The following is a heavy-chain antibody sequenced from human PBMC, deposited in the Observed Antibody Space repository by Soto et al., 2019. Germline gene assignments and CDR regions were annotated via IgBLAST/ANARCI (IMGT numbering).Heavy chain of an antibody. D-gene: IGHD6-6*01. CDR2: INSDGTTT. V-gene: IGHV3-74*01. Sequence: EVQLVESGGGLVQPGGSLRLSCAATGFTFSNDWMHWVRQAPGKGLVWVSRINSDGTTTNYADSVKGRFTISRDNAKNTLYLQMSXLXAXXXXXXXXXVARTSGRNWFDPWGQGTLVT. CDR3: XVARTSGRNWFDP. J-gene: IGHJ5*02. CDR1: GFTFSNDW.